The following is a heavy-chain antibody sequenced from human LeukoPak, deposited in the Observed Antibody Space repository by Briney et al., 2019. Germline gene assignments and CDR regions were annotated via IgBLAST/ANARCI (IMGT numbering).Heavy chain of an antibody. J-gene: IGHJ4*02. CDR3: ARDEMEQWLVLVDY. CDR1: GSTFTSYG. CDR2: ISAYNGNT. V-gene: IGHV1-18*04. Sequence: ASVKVSCKASGSTFTSYGISWVRQAPGQGLEWMGWISAYNGNTNYAQKLQGRVTMTTDKSTSTTYMELRSLRSDDTAVYYCARDEMEQWLVLVDYWGQGTLVTVSS. D-gene: IGHD6-19*01.